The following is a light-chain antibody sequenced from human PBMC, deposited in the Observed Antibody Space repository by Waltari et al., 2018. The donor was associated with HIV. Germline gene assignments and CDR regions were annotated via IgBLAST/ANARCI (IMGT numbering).Light chain of an antibody. CDR2: GAS. CDR3: QQYGSSPPYT. Sequence: EIVLTQSPGTLSLSPGERATLSCRASQSVSSSYLAWYQQKPGQAPRLLIYGASSRATGIPDRVSGRWFGTDFTLTISRLEPEDFAVYYFQQYGSSPPYTFGQGTKLEIK. J-gene: IGKJ2*01. CDR1: QSVSSSY. V-gene: IGKV3-20*01.